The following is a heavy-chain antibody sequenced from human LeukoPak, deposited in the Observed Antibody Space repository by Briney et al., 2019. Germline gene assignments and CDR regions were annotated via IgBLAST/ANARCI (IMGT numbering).Heavy chain of an antibody. CDR2: IYYSGRT. J-gene: IGHJ4*02. D-gene: IGHD6-6*01. Sequence: SETLSLTCTVSGGSISSSSYYWGWIRQPPGKGLEWIGNIYYSGRTYYNPSLKSRVTISVDTSKNQFSLKLSSVTAADTAVYYCARGPAARPSFDYWGQGTLVTVSS. CDR1: GGSISSSSYY. V-gene: IGHV4-39*01. CDR3: ARGPAARPSFDY.